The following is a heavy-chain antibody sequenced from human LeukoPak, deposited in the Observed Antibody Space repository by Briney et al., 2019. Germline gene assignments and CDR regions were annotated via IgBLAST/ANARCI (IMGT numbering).Heavy chain of an antibody. CDR1: GFTFSSFG. CDR3: AKDLLRDRWFGES. V-gene: IGHV3-30*02. D-gene: IGHD3-10*01. Sequence: PGGSLRLSCAASGFTFSSFGMHWVRQAPDKGLEWVAFIRYEGNSKYHADSVKGRFTISRDNSKNTLYLQMDSLRAEDTAVYYCAKDLLRDRWFGESWGQGTLVTVSS. J-gene: IGHJ5*02. CDR2: IRYEGNSK.